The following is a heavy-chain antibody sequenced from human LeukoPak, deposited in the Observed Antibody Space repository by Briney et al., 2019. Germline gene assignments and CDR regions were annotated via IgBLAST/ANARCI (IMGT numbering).Heavy chain of an antibody. V-gene: IGHV4-30-4*01. Sequence: SETLSLTCTVSGGSISSGDYYWRWIRQPPGKGLEWIGYIYYSGSTYYNPSLKSRVTISVDTSKNQFSLKLSSVTAADTAVYYCATQYCGGDCYFYYYGMDVWGQGTTVTVSS. J-gene: IGHJ6*02. D-gene: IGHD2-21*02. CDR1: GGSISSGDYY. CDR3: ATQYCGGDCYFYYYGMDV. CDR2: IYYSGST.